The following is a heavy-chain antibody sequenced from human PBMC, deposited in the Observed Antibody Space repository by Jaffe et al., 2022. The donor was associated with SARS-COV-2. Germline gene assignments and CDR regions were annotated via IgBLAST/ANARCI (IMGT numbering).Heavy chain of an antibody. D-gene: IGHD6-19*01. J-gene: IGHJ4*02. CDR2: IYTSGST. V-gene: IGHV4-61*02. CDR1: GGSISSGSYY. CDR3: ARDPHYRGWTLFDY. Sequence: QVQLQESGPGLVKPSQTLSLTCTVSGGSISSGSYYWSWIRQPAGEGLEWIGRIYTSGSTNYNPSLKSRVTISIDTSKSQFSLKLSSVTATDTAVYYCARDPHYRGWTLFDYWGQGALVTVSS.